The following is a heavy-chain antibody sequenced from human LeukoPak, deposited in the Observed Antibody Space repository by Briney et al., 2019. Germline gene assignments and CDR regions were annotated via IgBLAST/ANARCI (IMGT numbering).Heavy chain of an antibody. V-gene: IGHV4-4*07. CDR3: ARAVGRSFDY. D-gene: IGHD1-14*01. CDR1: GGSISSYY. Sequence: SETLSLTCTVSGGSISSYYWSWIRRPAGKGLGWIGRIYPSGSTNYNPSLKSRVTMSVATSKNQFSLNLSSVTAADTAVYYCARAVGRSFDYWGQGTLVTVSS. J-gene: IGHJ4*02. CDR2: IYPSGST.